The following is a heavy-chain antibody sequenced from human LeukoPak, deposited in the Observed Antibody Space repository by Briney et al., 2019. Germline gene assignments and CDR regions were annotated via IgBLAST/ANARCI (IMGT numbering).Heavy chain of an antibody. V-gene: IGHV1-69*05. Sequence: GASVKVSCKASGGTFSSYAISWVRQAPGQGLEWMGGIIPIFGAANYAQKFQGRVTITTDESTSTAYMELSSLRSEDTAVYYCAREELGHDYGDPTSHFDYWGQGTLVTVSS. CDR1: GGTFSSYA. CDR2: IIPIFGAA. CDR3: AREELGHDYGDPTSHFDY. J-gene: IGHJ4*02. D-gene: IGHD4-17*01.